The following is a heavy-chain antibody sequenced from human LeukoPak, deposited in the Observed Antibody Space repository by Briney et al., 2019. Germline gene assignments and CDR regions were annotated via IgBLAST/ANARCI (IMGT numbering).Heavy chain of an antibody. V-gene: IGHV3-48*01. J-gene: IGHJ4*02. Sequence: GGSLRLSCAASGFTFSAYSMNWVRQAPGKGLEWISYIGISSGKTKYADSVKGRFTISGDKAKNSLYLQMNSLRVEDTAVYYCARDYKYAFDNWGQGTLVTVSS. CDR1: GFTFSAYS. CDR2: IGISSGKT. CDR3: ARDYKYAFDN. D-gene: IGHD5-24*01.